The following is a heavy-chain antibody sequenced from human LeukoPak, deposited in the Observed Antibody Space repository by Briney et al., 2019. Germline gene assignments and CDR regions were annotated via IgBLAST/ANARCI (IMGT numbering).Heavy chain of an antibody. CDR3: VKDSNYDFWSGYYKGFDN. CDR1: GFTFDDYG. Sequence: GGSLRLSCAASGFTSGFTFDDYGMNWVRQVPGKGLEWVSGISRDGGRTGYADSVQGRFTISRDNSRNSLHLQMNSLRAEDTAFYYCVKDSNYDFWSGYYKGFDNWGQGTLVTVSS. J-gene: IGHJ4*02. V-gene: IGHV3-20*04. D-gene: IGHD3-3*01. CDR2: ISRDGGRT.